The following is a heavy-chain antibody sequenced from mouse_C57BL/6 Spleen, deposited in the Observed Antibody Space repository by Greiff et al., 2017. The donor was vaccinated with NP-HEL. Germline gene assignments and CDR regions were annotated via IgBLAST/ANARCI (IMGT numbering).Heavy chain of an antibody. V-gene: IGHV1-59*01. CDR2: IDPSDSYT. D-gene: IGHD2-4*01. J-gene: IGHJ2*01. CDR3: AREVGLRLYYFDY. CDR1: GYTFTSYW. Sequence: VKLQQPGAELVRPGTSVKLSCKASGYTFTSYWMHWVKQRPGQGLEWIGVIDPSDSYTNYNQKFKGKATLTVDTSSSTAYMQLSSLTSEDSAVYYCAREVGLRLYYFDYWGQGTTLTVSS.